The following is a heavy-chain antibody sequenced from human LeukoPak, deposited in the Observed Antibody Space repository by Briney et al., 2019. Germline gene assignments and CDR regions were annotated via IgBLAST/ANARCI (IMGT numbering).Heavy chain of an antibody. D-gene: IGHD5-12*01. CDR2: ISYDGNNK. J-gene: IGHJ3*02. V-gene: IGHV3-30-3*01. Sequence: GGSLRLSCAASGFTFSSYNMHLVRQAPGKGLEWVAVISYDGNNKYYADSVKGRFTISRDNSKSSLHLQMNSLRAEDTAVYYCARDLAGYGGAFDIWGQGTMVTV. CDR3: ARDLAGYGGAFDI. CDR1: GFTFSSYN.